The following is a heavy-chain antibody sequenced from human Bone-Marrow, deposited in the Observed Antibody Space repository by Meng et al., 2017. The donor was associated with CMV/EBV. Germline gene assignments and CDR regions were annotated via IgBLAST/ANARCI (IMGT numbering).Heavy chain of an antibody. CDR2: IKSKTDGGTT. J-gene: IGHJ4*02. Sequence: GESLKISCAASGFTFSNAWMSWVRQAPGKGLEWVGRIKSKTDGGTTDYAAPVKGRFTISRDDSKNTLYLQMNSLKTEDTAVYYCTTRIMITFGGVIGRNYFDYWGQGPLVTVSS. V-gene: IGHV3-15*01. D-gene: IGHD3-16*02. CDR3: TTRIMITFGGVIGRNYFDY. CDR1: GFTFSNAW.